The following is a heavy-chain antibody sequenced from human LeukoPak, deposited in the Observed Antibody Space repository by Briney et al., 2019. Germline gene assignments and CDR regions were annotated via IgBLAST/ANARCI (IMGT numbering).Heavy chain of an antibody. D-gene: IGHD6-6*01. J-gene: IGHJ4*01. CDR2: IKSKTDGRTT. CDR3: TTPEYSSPFDY. V-gene: IGHV3-15*01. Sequence: GGSLRLSCAASGFTFSNAWMSWVRQAPGKGREWGGRIKSKTDGRTTDYAAPVKGRFTISRDDSKNTLYLQMNSLKTEDTAVYYCTTPEYSSPFDYRGHGILVT. CDR1: GFTFSNAW.